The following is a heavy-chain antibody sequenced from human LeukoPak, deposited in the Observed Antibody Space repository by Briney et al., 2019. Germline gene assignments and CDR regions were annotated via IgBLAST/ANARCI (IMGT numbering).Heavy chain of an antibody. Sequence: PGGSLRLSCAASGSTFSSYAMSWFRQAPGKGLEWVSAITGSGVTTYFADSVKGRFTISRDNSKDTLYLQMNSLRAEDTAVYYCAKTNLRLDWYFDLWGRGALVTVSS. CDR3: AKTNLRLDWYFDL. CDR2: ITGSGVTT. D-gene: IGHD5-12*01. CDR1: GSTFSSYA. J-gene: IGHJ2*01. V-gene: IGHV3-23*01.